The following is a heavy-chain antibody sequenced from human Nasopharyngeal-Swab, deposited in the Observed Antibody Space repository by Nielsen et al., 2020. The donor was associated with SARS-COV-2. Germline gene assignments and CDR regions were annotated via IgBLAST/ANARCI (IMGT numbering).Heavy chain of an antibody. CDR2: IRSKGTNYAT. Sequence: GESLKISCAASCFTFSDSAIHWVRQASGEGREWVARIRSKGTNYATAYSASVKGRFIIFRDDPTNTAYLQMNSLKTEDTAMYYCTRCGGGCYSGRDYWGQGTLVTVSS. CDR3: TRCGGGCYSGRDY. V-gene: IGHV3-73*01. D-gene: IGHD2-15*01. J-gene: IGHJ4*02. CDR1: CFTFSDSA.